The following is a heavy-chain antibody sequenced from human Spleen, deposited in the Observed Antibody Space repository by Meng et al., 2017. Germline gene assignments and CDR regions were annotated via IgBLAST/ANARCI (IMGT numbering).Heavy chain of an antibody. CDR3: AKDLGGVVGAAFDY. CDR1: GFIFDNYG. CDR2: ISGGRGSI. J-gene: IGHJ4*02. D-gene: IGHD3-16*01. V-gene: IGHV3-23*01. Sequence: GESLKISCVASGFIFDNYGMGWVRQAPGKGLEWLSVISGGRGSIYYADSVKGRFTISRDNDKNTLYLQMSSLRADDTAVYYCAKDLGGVVGAAFDYWGQGTLVTVSS.